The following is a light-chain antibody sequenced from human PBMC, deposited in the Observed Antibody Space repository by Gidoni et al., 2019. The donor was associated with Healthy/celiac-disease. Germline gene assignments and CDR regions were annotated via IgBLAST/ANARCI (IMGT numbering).Light chain of an antibody. CDR3: SSYAGGGRV. CDR2: EVS. J-gene: IGLJ2*01. CDR1: SSDVGGYNY. Sequence: QSALTQPPSASGSPGQSVTISCTGTSSDVGGYNYVSWYQQHPGKAPKRMIYEVSKRPSGVPDRFSGSKSGNTASLTVSGLQAEDEADYYCSSYAGGGRVFGGGTKLTVL. V-gene: IGLV2-8*01.